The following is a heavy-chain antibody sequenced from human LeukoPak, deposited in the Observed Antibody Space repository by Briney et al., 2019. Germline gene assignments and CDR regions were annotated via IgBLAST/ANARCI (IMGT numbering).Heavy chain of an antibody. J-gene: IGHJ4*02. CDR1: GGSISTYY. D-gene: IGHD6-13*01. V-gene: IGHV4-59*01. CDR2: IYYSGAT. Sequence: SETPSLTCTVSGGSISTYYWNWIRQPPGKGLEWIGYIYYSGATNYNPSLKSRVTISVDTSKNQFSLKLSSVTAADTAVYYCARGVYIAAAQYGFWGQGTLVTVSS. CDR3: ARGVYIAAAQYGF.